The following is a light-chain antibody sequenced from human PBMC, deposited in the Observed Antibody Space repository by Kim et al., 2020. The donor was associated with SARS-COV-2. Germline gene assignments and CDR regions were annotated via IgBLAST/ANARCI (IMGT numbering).Light chain of an antibody. CDR1: QNINKW. CDR2: EAS. CDR3: QPYLSFPLT. J-gene: IGKJ4*01. V-gene: IGKV1-5*03. Sequence: DIQMTQSPSTLSASVGDRVTVTCRASQNINKWLAWYQQKPGKAPELLISEASTSATEVPSRFSGSGFGTDFTLTISSLQPDDLATYFCQPYLSFPLTFGGGTKVDIK.